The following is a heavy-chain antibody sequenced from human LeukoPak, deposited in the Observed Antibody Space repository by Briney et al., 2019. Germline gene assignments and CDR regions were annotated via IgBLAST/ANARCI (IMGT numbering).Heavy chain of an antibody. Sequence: QPGGSLRLSCAASGFTFSSYWMSWVRQAPGKGLEWVANIKQDGSEKYYVDSVKGRFTISRDNAKNSLYLQMNSLRAEDTALYYCAREGGSGWYSGWFDPWGQGTLVTVSS. CDR1: GFTFSSYW. CDR2: IKQDGSEK. D-gene: IGHD6-19*01. V-gene: IGHV3-7*01. J-gene: IGHJ5*02. CDR3: AREGGSGWYSGWFDP.